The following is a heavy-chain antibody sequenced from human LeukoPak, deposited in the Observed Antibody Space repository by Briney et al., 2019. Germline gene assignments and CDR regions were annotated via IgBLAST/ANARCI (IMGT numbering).Heavy chain of an antibody. V-gene: IGHV1-24*01. D-gene: IGHD3-9*01. Sequence: ASVKVSCKVSGYTLTELSMHWVRQAPGKGLEWMGGFDPEDGETIYAQKFQGRVTMTEDTSTDTAYMELSSLRSEDTAVYYCAPVLRCFADPDAFDIWGQGTMVTVSS. CDR3: APVLRCFADPDAFDI. CDR1: GYTLTELS. CDR2: FDPEDGET. J-gene: IGHJ3*02.